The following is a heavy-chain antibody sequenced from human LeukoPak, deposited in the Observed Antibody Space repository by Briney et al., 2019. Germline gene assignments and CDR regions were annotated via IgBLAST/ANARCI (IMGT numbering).Heavy chain of an antibody. J-gene: IGHJ6*02. CDR3: ATQGYSDYGMDV. Sequence: GESLNTSLKAAGYIFTNFWSAWVRQMPEKGLEFMGIISPSDSDTRYSPSFQGQVTISADKSISTAYRQLSSLTASDSAMYYCATQGYSDYGMDVWGQGTTVTVSS. CDR2: ISPSDSDT. V-gene: IGHV5-51*01. D-gene: IGHD1-1*01. CDR1: GYIFTNFW.